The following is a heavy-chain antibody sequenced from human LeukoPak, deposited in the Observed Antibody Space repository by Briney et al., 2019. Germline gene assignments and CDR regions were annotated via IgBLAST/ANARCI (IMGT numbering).Heavy chain of an antibody. D-gene: IGHD5-24*01. CDR3: ARDREMAADFDY. CDR1: GYTFTGYY. J-gene: IGHJ4*02. CDR2: INPNSGGT. Sequence: ASVKVSCKASGYTFTGYYMHWVRQAPGQGLEWMGWINPNSGGTNYAQKLQGRVTMTTDTSTSTAYMELRSLRSDDTAVYYCARDREMAADFDYWGQGTLVTVSS. V-gene: IGHV1-2*02.